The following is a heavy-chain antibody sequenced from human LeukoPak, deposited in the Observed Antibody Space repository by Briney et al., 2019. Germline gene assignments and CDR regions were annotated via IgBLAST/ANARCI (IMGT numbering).Heavy chain of an antibody. CDR2: IASDGSST. CDR1: GFTFSSYW. Sequence: GGSLRLSCAASGFTFSSYWMHWVRQAPGKGLVWVSRIASDGSSTTYADSVKGRFSITRDNAKNTLYLQMNSLRVEDTAVYYCARGRPHGNDYWGQGTLVTVSS. J-gene: IGHJ4*02. V-gene: IGHV3-74*01. D-gene: IGHD4-23*01. CDR3: ARGRPHGNDY.